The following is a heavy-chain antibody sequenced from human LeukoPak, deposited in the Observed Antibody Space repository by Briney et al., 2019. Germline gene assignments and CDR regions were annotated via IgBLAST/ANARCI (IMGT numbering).Heavy chain of an antibody. CDR3: ARHLSRGYSYGV. V-gene: IGHV4-59*08. J-gene: IGHJ4*02. CDR1: GGSISSYY. CDR2: IYYSGST. D-gene: IGHD5-18*01. Sequence: SETLSLTCTVSGGSISSYYWSWIRQPPGKGLEWIGYIYYSGSTNYNPSLKSRVTISVDTSNNQFSLKLSSVTAADTAVYYCARHLSRGYSYGVWGQGTLVTVSS.